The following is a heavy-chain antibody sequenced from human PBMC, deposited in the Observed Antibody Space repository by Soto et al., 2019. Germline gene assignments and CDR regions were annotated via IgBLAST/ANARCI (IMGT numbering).Heavy chain of an antibody. CDR1: GTSIISYH. CDR3: ASSPSALPAPEGWFDP. CDR2: TSYSGHT. J-gene: IGHJ5*02. Sequence: SETLSLTCTVSGTSIISYHWNWIRHPPGNGLEWIAYTSYSGHTNYNPSLKSRVTISVDTSKNQFSLKVKSVTAADTAVYFCASSPSALPAPEGWFDPWGQGTLVTVSS. D-gene: IGHD6-13*01. V-gene: IGHV4-59*01.